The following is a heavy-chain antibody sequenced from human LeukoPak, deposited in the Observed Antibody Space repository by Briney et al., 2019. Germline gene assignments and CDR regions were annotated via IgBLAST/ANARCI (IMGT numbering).Heavy chain of an antibody. Sequence: QPGGSLRLSCAASGFSFSNYAIHWVRQAPGKGLEWVAVMSYDEKYKIYADSVRGRFTISRDISKNTVYLQMDNLRPEDTAVYYCARDARLYKWELLAYWGQGTLVTVSS. J-gene: IGHJ4*02. CDR3: ARDARLYKWELLAY. D-gene: IGHD4-23*01. V-gene: IGHV3-30*04. CDR1: GFSFSNYA. CDR2: MSYDEKYK.